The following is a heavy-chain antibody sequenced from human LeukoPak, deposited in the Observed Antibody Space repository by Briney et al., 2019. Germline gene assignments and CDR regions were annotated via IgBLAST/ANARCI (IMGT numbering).Heavy chain of an antibody. J-gene: IGHJ4*02. CDR1: GGTFSSYA. CDR3: ASRVFYYDTSGLDY. D-gene: IGHD3-22*01. Sequence: GASVKVSCKASGGTFSSYAITWVRQAPGQGLEWMGGIIPIFGTTNYAQKFQGRITITTDESTSTAYMELSSLRSEDTAVYYCASRVFYYDTSGLDYWGQGTLVTVSS. CDR2: IIPIFGTT. V-gene: IGHV1-69*05.